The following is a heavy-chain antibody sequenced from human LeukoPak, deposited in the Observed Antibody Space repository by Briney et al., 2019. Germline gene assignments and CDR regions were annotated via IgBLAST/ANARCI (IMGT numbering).Heavy chain of an antibody. Sequence: NRGESLKISCKGSEYSFTNYWIGWVRQMPGKGLEWMGIIYPGDSDTRYSPSFQGQVTISADKSISTAYLQWCSLKASDTAMYYCARQARYCSSTSCYGEYYFDYWGQGTLVTVSS. J-gene: IGHJ4*02. D-gene: IGHD2-2*01. CDR1: EYSFTNYW. CDR3: ARQARYCSSTSCYGEYYFDY. CDR2: IYPGDSDT. V-gene: IGHV5-51*01.